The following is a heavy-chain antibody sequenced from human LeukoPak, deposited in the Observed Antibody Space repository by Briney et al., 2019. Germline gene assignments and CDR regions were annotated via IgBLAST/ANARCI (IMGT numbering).Heavy chain of an antibody. Sequence: ASVKVSCKASGGTFSSYAFAWVRQAPGQGLEWMGGIISIFGTANYAQKFEGRVTITADESTSTAYMELRSLRSEDTAVYYCATWGFDGYNSYYFDYWGQGTLVTVSS. CDR1: GGTFSSYA. J-gene: IGHJ4*02. D-gene: IGHD5-24*01. V-gene: IGHV1-69*13. CDR3: ATWGFDGYNSYYFDY. CDR2: IISIFGTA.